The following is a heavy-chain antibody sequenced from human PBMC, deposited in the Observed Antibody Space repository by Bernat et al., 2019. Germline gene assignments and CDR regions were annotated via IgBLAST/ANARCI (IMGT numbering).Heavy chain of an antibody. J-gene: IGHJ4*02. CDR3: AKDPYDSSGYYSY. V-gene: IGHV3-23*01. Sequence: EVKLLESGGGLVQPGGSLSLSFEASGFPLSSNPMSWFRQAPGKGLEWVSAISGSGGSTYYADSVKGRFTISRDNSKNTLYLQMNSLRAEDTAVYYCAKDPYDSSGYYSYWGQGTLVTVSS. D-gene: IGHD3-22*01. CDR1: GFPLSSNP. CDR2: ISGSGGST.